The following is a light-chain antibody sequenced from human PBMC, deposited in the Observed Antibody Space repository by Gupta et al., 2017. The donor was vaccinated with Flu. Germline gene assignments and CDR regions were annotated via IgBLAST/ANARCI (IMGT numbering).Light chain of an antibody. V-gene: IGLV2-14*04. CDR1: SSDVGAYNY. CDR2: DVS. J-gene: IGLJ3*02. Sequence: QSITITCSGTSSDVGAYNYDSWYQEHPGKVPKLRIYDVSNGPSGVSTRFSGSKSGNTASLTIYGLQDEDEDDYYCNEYGDRRLFGGGTKLTVL. CDR3: NEYGDRRL.